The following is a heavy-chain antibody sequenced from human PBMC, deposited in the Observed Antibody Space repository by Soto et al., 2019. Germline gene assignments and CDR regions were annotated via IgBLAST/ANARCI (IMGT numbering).Heavy chain of an antibody. Sequence: QVQLVQSGAEVKKPGASVTVSCKASGYTFSTYYMHWVRQAPGQGLEWMGIINPSGTSTNYAQKFQGRILMTRDTSTSTVYMELSTLTSEDTAVYYCARAAVAGRRLDYWGQGTLVTVSS. J-gene: IGHJ4*02. CDR3: ARAAVAGRRLDY. CDR1: GYTFSTYY. V-gene: IGHV1-46*01. CDR2: INPSGTST. D-gene: IGHD6-19*01.